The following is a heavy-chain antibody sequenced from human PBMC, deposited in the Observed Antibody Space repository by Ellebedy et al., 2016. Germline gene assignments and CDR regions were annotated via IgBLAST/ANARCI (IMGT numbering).Heavy chain of an antibody. D-gene: IGHD6-19*01. CDR3: ARGNAVPGPEPLDY. V-gene: IGHV3-11*04. J-gene: IGHJ4*02. CDR1: GFSFSDFF. Sequence: GESLKISCAASGFSFSDFFMTWIRRAPGKGLEWVSYITSSGARIYYADSVKGRFTVSRDKSKNTLYLQINSLRAEDTAVYYCARGNAVPGPEPLDYWGQGTLVTVSS. CDR2: ITSSGARI.